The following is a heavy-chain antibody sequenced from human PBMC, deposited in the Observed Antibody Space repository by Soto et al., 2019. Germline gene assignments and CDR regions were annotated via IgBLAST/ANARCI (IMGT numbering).Heavy chain of an antibody. V-gene: IGHV4-34*01. D-gene: IGHD6-6*01. CDR3: ARGGPIAAPRATCEPYDY. CDR1: GGSFSGYY. J-gene: IGHJ4*02. Sequence: KTSETLSLTCAVYGGSFSGYYWSWIRQPPGKGLEWIGEINHSGSTNYNPSLKSRVTISVDTSKNQFSLKLSSVTAADTAVYYCARGGPIAAPRATCEPYDYWGQGTLVTVSS. CDR2: INHSGST.